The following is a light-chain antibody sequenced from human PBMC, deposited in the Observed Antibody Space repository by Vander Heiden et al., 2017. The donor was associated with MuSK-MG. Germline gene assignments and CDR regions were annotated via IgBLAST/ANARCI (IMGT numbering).Light chain of an antibody. CDR3: QRYYTLPFT. CDR2: DAF. Sequence: DIQMTQSPSSLSASVGERVTITCQASQDISNFLAWYQQKPGKAPKLLIYDAFSLVTPVPSTLRASPSGTDFTFTIMILHPEHFTTSFCQRYYTLPFTFGPGTKVDLK. J-gene: IGKJ3*01. V-gene: IGKV1-33*01. CDR1: QDISNF.